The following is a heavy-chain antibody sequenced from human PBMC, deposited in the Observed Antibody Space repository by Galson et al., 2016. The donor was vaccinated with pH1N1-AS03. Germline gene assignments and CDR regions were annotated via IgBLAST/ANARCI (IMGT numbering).Heavy chain of an antibody. D-gene: IGHD3/OR15-3a*01. CDR3: ANDFNYDFWSGYSFY. V-gene: IGHV3-30*18. Sequence: SLRLSCAASGFTINNNYMSWVRQAPGKGLEWVAVISYDGSNKYYADSVKGRFSISRDNSKNTLFLQMSALRAEDTAVYYCANDFNYDFWSGYSFYWGQGALVTVSS. CDR2: ISYDGSNK. J-gene: IGHJ4*02. CDR1: GFTINNNY.